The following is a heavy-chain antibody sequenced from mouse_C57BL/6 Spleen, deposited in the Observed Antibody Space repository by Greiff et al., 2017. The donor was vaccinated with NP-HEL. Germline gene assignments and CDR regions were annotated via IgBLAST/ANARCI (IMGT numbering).Heavy chain of an antibody. CDR3: ARSDITTVVATKFDY. V-gene: IGHV1-54*01. J-gene: IGHJ2*01. D-gene: IGHD1-1*01. CDR2: INPGSGGT. CDR1: GYAFTNYL. Sequence: VQLQQSGAELVRPGTSVKVSCKASGYAFTNYLIEWVKQRPGQGLEWIGVINPGSGGTNYNEKFKGKATLTADKSSSTAYMQLSSLTSEDSAVYFCARSDITTVVATKFDYWGQGTTLTVSS.